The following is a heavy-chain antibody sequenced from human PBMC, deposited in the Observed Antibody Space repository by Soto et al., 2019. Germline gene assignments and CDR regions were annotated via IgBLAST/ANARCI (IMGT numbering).Heavy chain of an antibody. CDR2: IYYSGST. D-gene: IGHD5-12*01. CDR1: CGSVSSGSYY. Sequence: SETLSLTCTVSCGSVSSGSYYWSWIRQPPGKGLEWIGYIYYSGSTNYNPSLKSRVTISVDTSKNQFSLKLSSVTAADTAVYYCASASTVYCGYPRGVYYFDYWGPGTLLTLSS. CDR3: ASASTVYCGYPRGVYYFDY. J-gene: IGHJ4*02. V-gene: IGHV4-61*01.